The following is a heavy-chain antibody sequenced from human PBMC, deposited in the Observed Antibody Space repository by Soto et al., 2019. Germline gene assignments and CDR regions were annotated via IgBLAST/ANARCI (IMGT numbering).Heavy chain of an antibody. J-gene: IGHJ4*02. CDR1: GGSFSGYY. CDR3: ARGHVSLY. V-gene: IGHV4-34*01. Sequence: QVQLQQWGAGLLKPSETLSLTCAVYGGSFSGYYWIWIRQPPGKGLEWIGEINHSGSTNYNPSLKSRVTISVDTSKNQFSLKLNSVTAADTAVYYCARGHVSLYWGQGTLVTVSS. CDR2: INHSGST.